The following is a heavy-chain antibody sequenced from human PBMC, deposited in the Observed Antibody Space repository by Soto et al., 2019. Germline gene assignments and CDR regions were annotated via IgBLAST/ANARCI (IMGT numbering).Heavy chain of an antibody. CDR1: GYSFTSYW. J-gene: IGHJ3*02. V-gene: IGHV5-51*01. CDR2: IYPGDSDT. D-gene: IGHD6-6*01. CDR3: ARQNASIAARPYAFDI. Sequence: GESLKISCKGSGYSFTSYWIGWVRQMPGKGLEWMGIIYPGDSDTSYSPSFQGQVTISADKSISTAYLQWSSLKASDTAMYYCARQNASIAARPYAFDIWGQGTMVTVSS.